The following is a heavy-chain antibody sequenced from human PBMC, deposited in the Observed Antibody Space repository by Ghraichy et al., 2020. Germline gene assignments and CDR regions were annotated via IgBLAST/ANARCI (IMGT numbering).Heavy chain of an antibody. Sequence: SETLSLTCTVSGGSISTRSHYWGWIRQPPGKGLEWIGSIFYSGNTHYNPSLKSRVSMSVDTSKNQFSLKLTSVTAADTAVYYCARPWNGYYWYFDPWGQGTLVTVSS. J-gene: IGHJ5*02. CDR3: ARPWNGYYWYFDP. CDR1: GGSISTRSHY. CDR2: IFYSGNT. D-gene: IGHD3-3*01. V-gene: IGHV4-39*01.